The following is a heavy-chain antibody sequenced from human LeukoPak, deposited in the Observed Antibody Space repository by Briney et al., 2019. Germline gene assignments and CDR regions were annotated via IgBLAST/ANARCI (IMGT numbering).Heavy chain of an antibody. CDR1: GGSISSYY. V-gene: IGHV4-59*01. Sequence: SETLSLTCTVSGGSISSYYWSWIRQPPGKGLEWIGYIYYSGSTNYNPSLKSRVTISVDTSKNQFSLKLSSVTAADTAVYYCARDIVGGGDWGQGTLVTVSS. J-gene: IGHJ4*02. D-gene: IGHD1-26*01. CDR3: ARDIVGGGD. CDR2: IYYSGST.